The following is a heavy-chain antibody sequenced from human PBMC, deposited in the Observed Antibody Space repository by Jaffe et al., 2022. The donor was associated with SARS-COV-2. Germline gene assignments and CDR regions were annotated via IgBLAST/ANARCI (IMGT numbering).Heavy chain of an antibody. CDR3: ARDWPNLGIVVVRRFDP. CDR1: GYTFTSYA. Sequence: QVQLVQSGSELKKPGASVKVSCKASGYTFTSYAMNWVRQAPGQGLEWMGWINTNTGNPTYAQGFTGRFVFSLDTSVSTAYLQISSLKAEDTAVYYCARDWPNLGIVVVRRFDPWGQGTLVTVSS. CDR2: INTNTGNP. D-gene: IGHD2-15*01. V-gene: IGHV7-4-1*02. J-gene: IGHJ5*02.